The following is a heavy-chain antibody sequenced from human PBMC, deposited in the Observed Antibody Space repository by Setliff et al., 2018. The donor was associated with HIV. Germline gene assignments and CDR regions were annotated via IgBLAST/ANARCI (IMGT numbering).Heavy chain of an antibody. D-gene: IGHD2-15*01. CDR1: GNSFSNHW. Sequence: GESLKISCKGSGNSFSNHWISWVRQVPGQGLEWMGNIDPSDSYTHYSPSFQGHVTISADKSISTVYLLWSSLKASDTAMYYCAKHKNGGYSLDNWGQGTLVTVSS. CDR3: AKHKNGGYSLDN. V-gene: IGHV5-10-1*01. CDR2: IDPSDSYT. J-gene: IGHJ4*02.